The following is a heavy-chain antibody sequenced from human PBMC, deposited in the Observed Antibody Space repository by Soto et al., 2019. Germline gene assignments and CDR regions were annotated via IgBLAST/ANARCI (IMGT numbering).Heavy chain of an antibody. CDR3: ARGRYGDY. J-gene: IGHJ4*02. CDR2: ISAHNGNT. CDR1: GYAFTTYG. D-gene: IGHD1-1*01. V-gene: IGHV1-18*01. Sequence: QVHLVQSGAEVKKPGASVEVSCKGSGYAFTTYGITWLRQAPGQGLEWMGWISAHNGNTNYAQKLQGRVTVTRDTSTSTAYMELRSLRSDDTAVYYCARGRYGDYWGQGALVTVSS.